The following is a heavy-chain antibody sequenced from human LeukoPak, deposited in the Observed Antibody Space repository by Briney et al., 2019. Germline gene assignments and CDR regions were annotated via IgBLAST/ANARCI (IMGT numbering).Heavy chain of an antibody. CDR3: ARERDYGYCDY. J-gene: IGHJ4*02. Sequence: SETLSLTCAVYGGSFSGYYWSWIRQPPGKGLEWIGEINHSGSTNYSPSLQSRVTISVDRSKNQFSLRLSSVTAADTAVYYCARERDYGYCDYWGQGTLVTVSS. V-gene: IGHV4-34*01. CDR2: INHSGST. D-gene: IGHD4-17*01. CDR1: GGSFSGYY.